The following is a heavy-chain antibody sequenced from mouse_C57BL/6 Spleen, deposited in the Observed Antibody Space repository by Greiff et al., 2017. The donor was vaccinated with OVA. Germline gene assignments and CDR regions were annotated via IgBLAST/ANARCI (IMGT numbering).Heavy chain of an antibody. J-gene: IGHJ4*01. Sequence: DVQLQESGPGLVKPSQSLSLTCSVTGYSITSGYYWNWIRQFPGNKLEWMGYISYDGSNNYNPSLKNRISITRDTSENQFFLKLNSVTTEDTATYYCARGDIGDYDDYAMDYWGQGTSVTVSS. CDR1: GYSITSGYY. V-gene: IGHV3-6*01. CDR3: ARGDIGDYDDYAMDY. D-gene: IGHD2-4*01. CDR2: ISYDGSN.